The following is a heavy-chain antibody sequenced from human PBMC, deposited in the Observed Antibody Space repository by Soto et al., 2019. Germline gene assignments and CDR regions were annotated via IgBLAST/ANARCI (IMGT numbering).Heavy chain of an antibody. J-gene: IGHJ6*02. Sequence: SVKVSCKASGGTFSSYAISWVRQAPGQGLEWMGGIIPIFGTANYAQKFQGRVTITADKSTSTAYMELSSLRSEDTAVYYCAREIYEITYCTTGVCYTGGMDVWGPGTTLTVYS. CDR2: IIPIFGTA. D-gene: IGHD2-8*01. CDR3: AREIYEITYCTTGVCYTGGMDV. V-gene: IGHV1-69*06. CDR1: GGTFSSYA.